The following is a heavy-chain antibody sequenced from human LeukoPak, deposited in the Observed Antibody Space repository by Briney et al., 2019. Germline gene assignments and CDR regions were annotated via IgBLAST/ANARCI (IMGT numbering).Heavy chain of an antibody. J-gene: IGHJ4*02. V-gene: IGHV5-51*01. D-gene: IGHD6-19*01. CDR2: IYPGDSDT. CDR3: ARSTQWLVPYYFDY. CDR1: GYSFTSYW. Sequence: GGSLRLSCKGSGYSFTSYWIGWVRQMPEKGQEWMGIIYPGDSDTRYSPSFQGQVTISADKSISTAYLQWSSLKASDTAMYYCARSTQWLVPYYFDYWGQGTLVTVSS.